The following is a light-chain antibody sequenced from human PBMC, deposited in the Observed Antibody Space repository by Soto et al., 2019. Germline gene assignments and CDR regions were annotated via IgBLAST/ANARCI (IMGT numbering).Light chain of an antibody. CDR1: KGINNY. Sequence: DIQMTQSPPSLSASVGDRVTITCRASKGINNYLAWFQQQPGTAPKPLIYATSTLHSGVPSRFTGSGSGTEFTLTITSLQPEDFVTYYCQQLNSYPYTFGQGTKLEIK. CDR2: ATS. J-gene: IGKJ2*01. V-gene: IGKV1-16*01. CDR3: QQLNSYPYT.